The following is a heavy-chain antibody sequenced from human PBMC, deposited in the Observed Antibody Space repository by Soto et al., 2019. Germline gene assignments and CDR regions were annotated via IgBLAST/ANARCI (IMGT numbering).Heavy chain of an antibody. CDR3: TRHSPMYYDSSGYYPYFDY. J-gene: IGHJ4*02. Sequence: EVQLVESGGGLVQPGGSLKLSCAASGFTFSGSAMHWVRQASGKGLEWVGRIRSKANCYATAYAASVKGRFTISRDDSKNTAYLQMNSLKTEDTAVYYCTRHSPMYYDSSGYYPYFDYWGQGTLVTVSS. CDR1: GFTFSGSA. V-gene: IGHV3-73*02. D-gene: IGHD3-22*01. CDR2: IRSKANCYAT.